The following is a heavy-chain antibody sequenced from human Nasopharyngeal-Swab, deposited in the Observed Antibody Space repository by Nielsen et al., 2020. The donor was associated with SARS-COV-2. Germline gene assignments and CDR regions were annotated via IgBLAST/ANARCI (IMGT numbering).Heavy chain of an antibody. V-gene: IGHV4-34*01. J-gene: IGHJ6*03. D-gene: IGHD2-15*01. CDR3: ARGVVVVAATAPPRSLGRGPSETSHYYMDV. Sequence: WLRQPPGKGLEWIGEINHSGSTNYNPSLKSRVTISVDTSKNQFSLKLSSVTAADTAVYYCARGVVVVAATAPPRSLGRGPSETSHYYMDVWGKGTTVTVSS. CDR2: INHSGST.